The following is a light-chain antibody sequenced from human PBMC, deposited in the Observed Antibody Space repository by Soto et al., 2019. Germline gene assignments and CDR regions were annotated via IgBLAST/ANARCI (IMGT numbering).Light chain of an antibody. Sequence: DIVMTQSPDSLAVSLGERATINCKSNRTLFYPSNNKTYLAWYQQKAGQPPKLLIYWASMRESGVPDRFSGSGSGTDFTLTISSLQAEDVAIFYCQQYYNNHYTFGQGTKVDIK. V-gene: IGKV4-1*01. CDR2: WAS. J-gene: IGKJ2*01. CDR3: QQYYNNHYT. CDR1: RTLFYPSNNKTY.